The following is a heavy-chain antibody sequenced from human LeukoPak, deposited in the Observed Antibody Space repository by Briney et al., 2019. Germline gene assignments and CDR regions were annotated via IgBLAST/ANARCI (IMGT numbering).Heavy chain of an antibody. D-gene: IGHD6-13*01. CDR2: IYYSGST. CDR1: GGSISSHY. Sequence: SETLSLTCTVSGGSISSHYWSWIRQPPGKGLEGIGYIYYSGSTNYNPSLKSRVTISVDTSKNQFSLKLSSVTAADTAVYYCARSLSRIAADYYYMDVWGKGTTVTVSS. V-gene: IGHV4-59*11. CDR3: ARSLSRIAADYYYMDV. J-gene: IGHJ6*03.